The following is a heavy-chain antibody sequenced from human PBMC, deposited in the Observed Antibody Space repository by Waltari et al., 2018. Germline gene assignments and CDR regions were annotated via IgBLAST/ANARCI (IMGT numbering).Heavy chain of an antibody. Sequence: QVQLQESGPGLVKPSQTLSLTCTVSGGSISSGGYYWSWIRQHPGKGLEWIGYIYYSGSTYYNPALKSRVTISVDTSKNQFSLKLSSVAAADTAVYYCARDVAAAGTVDYWGQGTLVTVSS. J-gene: IGHJ4*02. CDR2: IYYSGST. CDR1: GGSISSGGYY. D-gene: IGHD6-13*01. CDR3: ARDVAAAGTVDY. V-gene: IGHV4-31*03.